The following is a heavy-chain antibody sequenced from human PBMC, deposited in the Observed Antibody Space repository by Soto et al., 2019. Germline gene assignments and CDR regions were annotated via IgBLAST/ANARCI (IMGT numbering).Heavy chain of an antibody. J-gene: IGHJ5*02. Sequence: QVQLVQSGAEGKKPGASVKVSCKASGYTFSSYALHWVRQAPGQRLEWMGWINAANGNVKYSQKFQGRVTITRDTSASTAYMALSSLISDATAVSYCARAVGPVDPWGQGTLVTVSS. CDR2: INAANGNV. D-gene: IGHD6-19*01. CDR1: GYTFSSYA. CDR3: ARAVGPVDP. V-gene: IGHV1-3*01.